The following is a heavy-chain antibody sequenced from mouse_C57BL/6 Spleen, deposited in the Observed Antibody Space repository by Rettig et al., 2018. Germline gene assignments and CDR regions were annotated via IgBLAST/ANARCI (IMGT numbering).Heavy chain of an antibody. CDR3: APITTVVDYYAMDY. CDR2: INPYNGGT. D-gene: IGHD1-1*01. J-gene: IGHJ4*01. V-gene: IGHV1-19*01. Sequence: WIGVINPYNGGTSYNQKFKGKATLTVDKSSSTAYMELNSLTSEDSAVYYCAPITTVVDYYAMDYWGQGTSVTVSS.